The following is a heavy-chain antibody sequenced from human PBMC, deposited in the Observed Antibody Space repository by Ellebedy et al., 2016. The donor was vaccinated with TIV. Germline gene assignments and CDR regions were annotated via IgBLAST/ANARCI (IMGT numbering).Heavy chain of an antibody. Sequence: MPGGSLRLSCTVSGGSVSSDHYYWNWIRQPPGKGLEWIGYIYYTGSTNYNPSLKSRVTISLDTSKNQFSLKLNTVTAADTAVYYCARDRGSSSDAFDIWGQGTMVTVSS. CDR1: GGSVSSDHYY. V-gene: IGHV4-61*01. CDR3: ARDRGSSSDAFDI. D-gene: IGHD6-6*01. CDR2: IYYTGST. J-gene: IGHJ3*02.